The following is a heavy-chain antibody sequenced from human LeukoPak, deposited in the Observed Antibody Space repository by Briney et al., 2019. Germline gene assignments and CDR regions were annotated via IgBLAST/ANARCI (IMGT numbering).Heavy chain of an antibody. Sequence: ASVKVSCKVSGYSLNEVAMHWVRQAPGKGLEWVGSFDPEDGEDGETHYGQKFQGRVTMTEDASTDTAYMELSSLTSEDTAVYYCAMTDRYAGRPFDYWGQGTLVTVSS. D-gene: IGHD1-1*01. V-gene: IGHV1-24*01. CDR3: AMTDRYAGRPFDY. CDR1: GYSLNEVA. CDR2: FDPEDGEDGET. J-gene: IGHJ4*02.